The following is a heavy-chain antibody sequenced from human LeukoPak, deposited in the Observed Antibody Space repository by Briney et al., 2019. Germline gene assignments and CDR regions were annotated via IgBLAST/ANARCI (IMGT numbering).Heavy chain of an antibody. D-gene: IGHD1-26*01. CDR3: ARGLGPNFGGSYYRYFDY. J-gene: IGHJ4*02. V-gene: IGHV6-1*01. CDR2: TYYRSKWYN. Sequence: SQTLSLTCAISGDSVSSNSAAWNWIRQSPSRGLEWLGRTYYRSKWYNDYAVSVKSRITINPDTSKNQFSLQLNSVTPEDTAVYYCARGLGPNFGGSYYRYFDYWGQGTLVTVSS. CDR1: GDSVSSNSAA.